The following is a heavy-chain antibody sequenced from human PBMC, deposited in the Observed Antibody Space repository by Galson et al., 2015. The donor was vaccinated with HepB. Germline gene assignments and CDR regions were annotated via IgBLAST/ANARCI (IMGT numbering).Heavy chain of an antibody. CDR1: GFTFSHFG. Sequence: SLRLSCAASGFTFSHFGMHWVRQSPGKGLKGVAALSDDGSNRQYPDSVKGRFALSRDDSKNMLYLQMNSLTVEDTAVYFCVKGASRNTLRSGCCCDTWGQGTLVTVFS. J-gene: IGHJ5*02. V-gene: IGHV3-30*18. CDR3: VKGASRNTLRSGCCCDT. D-gene: IGHD1/OR15-1a*01. CDR2: LSDDGSNR.